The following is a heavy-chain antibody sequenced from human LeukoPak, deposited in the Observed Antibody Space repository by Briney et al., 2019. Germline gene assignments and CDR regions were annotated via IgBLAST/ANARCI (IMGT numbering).Heavy chain of an antibody. CDR1: GFIFSNYT. J-gene: IGHJ4*01. V-gene: IGHV3-23*01. Sequence: GGSLRLSCAASGFIFSNYTMSWVRQAPGKGLEWVSVISGGGPSTYYADSVKGRFTISRDNSKNTLYLQMDGLSAEDTAVYYCAKAVRECSSLSCFRAADYWGHGTLVTVSS. CDR2: ISGGGPST. D-gene: IGHD2-2*01. CDR3: AKAVRECSSLSCFRAADY.